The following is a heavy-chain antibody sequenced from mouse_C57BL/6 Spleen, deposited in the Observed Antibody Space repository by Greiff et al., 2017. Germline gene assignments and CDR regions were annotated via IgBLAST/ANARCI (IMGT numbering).Heavy chain of an antibody. J-gene: IGHJ2*01. V-gene: IGHV1-15*01. CDR2: IDPETGGT. CDR3: TRLDGSSYVTDY. CDR1: GYTFTDYE. Sequence: VKLMESGAELVRPGASVTLSCKASGYTFTDYEMHWVKQTPVHGLEWIGAIDPETGGTAYNQKFKGKAILTADKSSSTAYMELRSRTSEDSAVYYCTRLDGSSYVTDYWGQGTTLTVSS. D-gene: IGHD1-1*01.